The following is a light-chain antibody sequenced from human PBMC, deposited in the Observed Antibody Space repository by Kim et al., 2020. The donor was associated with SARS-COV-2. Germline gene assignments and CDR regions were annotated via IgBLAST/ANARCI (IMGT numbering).Light chain of an antibody. CDR1: QSVSRNY. J-gene: IGKJ2*01. Sequence: LSPGERATLSCRASQSVSRNYLAWYQQKLGQAPRLLIYGASTRAADIPDRFSGSGSGTDFTLTISSLGPEDFAVYYCQHYGGSRYTFGQGTKLEI. V-gene: IGKV3-20*01. CDR2: GAS. CDR3: QHYGGSRYT.